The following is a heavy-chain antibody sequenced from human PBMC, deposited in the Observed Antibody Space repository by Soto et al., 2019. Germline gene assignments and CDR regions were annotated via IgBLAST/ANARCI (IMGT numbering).Heavy chain of an antibody. Sequence: SVPNRLPNSVYGGNIVDHDWSRIIKTTGKGLEWIGEINHSGSTNYNPSLKSRVTISVDTSKNQFSLKLSSVTAADTAVYYCARGDGVVVPAAWFDYWGQGTLVTVSS. CDR1: GGNIVDHD. CDR2: INHSGST. J-gene: IGHJ4*02. CDR3: ARGDGVVVPAAWFDY. D-gene: IGHD2-2*01. V-gene: IGHV4-34*01.